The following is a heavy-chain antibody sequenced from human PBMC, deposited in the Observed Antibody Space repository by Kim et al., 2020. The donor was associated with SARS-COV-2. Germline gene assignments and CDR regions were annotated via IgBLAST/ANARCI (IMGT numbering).Heavy chain of an antibody. CDR3: ARDFPGGYNHMVDY. Sequence: GGSLRLSCAASGFTFSSYSMNWVRQAPGKGLEWVSSISSSSSYIYYADSVKGRFTISRDNAKNSLYLQMNSLRAEDTAVYYCARDFPGGYNHMVDYWGQGTLVTVSS. CDR1: GFTFSSYS. CDR2: ISSSSSYI. V-gene: IGHV3-21*01. J-gene: IGHJ4*02. D-gene: IGHD5-12*01.